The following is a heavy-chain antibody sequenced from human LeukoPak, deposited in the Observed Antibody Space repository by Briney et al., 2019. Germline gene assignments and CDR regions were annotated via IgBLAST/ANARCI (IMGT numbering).Heavy chain of an antibody. J-gene: IGHJ4*01. Sequence: AGGSLRLSCAASGFTFSSYAMSWVRQAPGKGLEWVSAISGSGGSTYYADSVKGRFTISRDNSKNTLYLQMNSLRAEDTAVYYCTKLAGAPRDFDYWGQGTLVTVSS. D-gene: IGHD1-14*01. CDR2: ISGSGGST. CDR3: TKLAGAPRDFDY. V-gene: IGHV3-23*01. CDR1: GFTFSSYA.